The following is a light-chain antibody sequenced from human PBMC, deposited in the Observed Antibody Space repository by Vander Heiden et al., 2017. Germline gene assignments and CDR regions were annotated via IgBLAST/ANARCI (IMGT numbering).Light chain of an antibody. J-gene: IGLJ1*01. V-gene: IGLV2-8*01. CDR3: TSYVGSDNYV. CDR1: SGDIGRYDY. Sequence: QSALTQPPSASGSPGPSVTSSCTGTSGDIGRYDYVSWYQQHPGKAPKLMIYEVSKRPSGVPDRFSGSKSGNTASLTVSGLQAEDEADYYCTSYVGSDNYVFGSGTTVIVI. CDR2: EVS.